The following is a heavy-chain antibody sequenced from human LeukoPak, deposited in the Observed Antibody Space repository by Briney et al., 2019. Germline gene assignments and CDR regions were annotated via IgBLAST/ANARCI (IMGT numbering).Heavy chain of an antibody. D-gene: IGHD6-6*01. CDR3: ARFRSSIAARVADY. CDR2: ISAYNGNT. J-gene: IGHJ4*02. Sequence: RASVKVSCKASGYTFTSYGISWVRQAPGQGPEWMGWISAYNGNTNYAQKLQGRVTMTTDTSTSTAYMELRSLRSDDTAVYYCARFRSSIAARVADYWGQGTLVTVSS. CDR1: GYTFTSYG. V-gene: IGHV1-18*01.